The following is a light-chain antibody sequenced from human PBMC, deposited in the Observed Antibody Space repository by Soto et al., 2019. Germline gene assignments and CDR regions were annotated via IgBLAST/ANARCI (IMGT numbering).Light chain of an antibody. CDR1: QSVNNDY. J-gene: IGKJ4*01. CDR2: GAS. CDR3: QQYGTSPLT. Sequence: ETVLTQSPGTLSLSPGERATLSCRASQSVNNDYLAWYQQRPGLAPRLLIFGASGRATGIPDRFSGSGSGTDFTLTISRLEPEHFAIYYCQQYGTSPLTFGGGTKVDVK. V-gene: IGKV3-20*01.